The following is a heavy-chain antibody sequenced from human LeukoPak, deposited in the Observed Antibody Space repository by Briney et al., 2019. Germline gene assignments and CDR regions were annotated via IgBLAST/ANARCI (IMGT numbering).Heavy chain of an antibody. CDR1: GYTLTELS. CDR3: ARDRHGRWIGELLVFDY. D-gene: IGHD3-10*01. Sequence: ASVKVSCKVSGYTLTELSMHWVRQAPGKGLEWMGGFDPEDGETIYAQKFQGRVTMTEDTSTDTAYMELSNLRSEDTAVYYCARDRHGRWIGELLVFDYWGQGTLVTVSS. J-gene: IGHJ4*02. CDR2: FDPEDGET. V-gene: IGHV1-24*01.